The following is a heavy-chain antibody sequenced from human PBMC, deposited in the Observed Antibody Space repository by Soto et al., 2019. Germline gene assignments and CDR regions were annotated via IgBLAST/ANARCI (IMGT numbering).Heavy chain of an antibody. CDR1: GGSINSFY. V-gene: IGHV4-59*01. Sequence: QVQLQESGPGLVKPSETPSLTCTVSGGSINSFYWSWIRQPPGKGLEWIAYIYSSGSTKYNPSLKSRVTISVDTSKNQISLKLSSVTAADTAVYFCARDHPLVNYWGQGTLVTVSS. D-gene: IGHD3-16*02. CDR3: ARDHPLVNY. CDR2: IYSSGST. J-gene: IGHJ4*02.